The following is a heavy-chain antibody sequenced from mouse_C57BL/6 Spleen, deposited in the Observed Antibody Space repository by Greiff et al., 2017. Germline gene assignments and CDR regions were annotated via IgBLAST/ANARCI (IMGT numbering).Heavy chain of an antibody. V-gene: IGHV1-9*01. CDR1: GYTFTGYW. J-gene: IGHJ2*01. Sequence: VKLQESGAELMKPGASVKLSCKATGYTFTGYWIEWVKQRPGHGLEWIGEILPGSGSTNYNEKFKGKATLTADKSSSTAYMELRSLTSEDSAVYFCARSYDGYNYFDYWGQGTTLTVSS. CDR2: ILPGSGST. D-gene: IGHD2-3*01. CDR3: ARSYDGYNYFDY.